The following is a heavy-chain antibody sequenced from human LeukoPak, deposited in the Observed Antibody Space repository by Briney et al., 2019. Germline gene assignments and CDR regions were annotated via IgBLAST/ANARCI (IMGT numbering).Heavy chain of an antibody. Sequence: GGSLRLSCAASRFTFNTYAVNWVRQAPGKGLEWVSSISSSSSYIYYADSVKGRFTISRDNAKNSLYLQMNSLRAEDTAVYYCARDIGRDCTNGLCYDWNPWGQGTLVTVSS. CDR3: ARDIGRDCTNGLCYDWNP. V-gene: IGHV3-21*01. J-gene: IGHJ5*02. D-gene: IGHD2-8*01. CDR2: ISSSSSYI. CDR1: RFTFNTYA.